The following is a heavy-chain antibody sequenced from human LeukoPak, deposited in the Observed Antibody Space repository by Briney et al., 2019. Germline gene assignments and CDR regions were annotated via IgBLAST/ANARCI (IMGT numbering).Heavy chain of an antibody. J-gene: IGHJ4*02. D-gene: IGHD3-10*01. CDR3: ARLPSWVYYGSGRRFDY. Sequence: SSETLSLTCAVYGGSFSGYYWSWIRQPPGKGLEWIGEINHSGSTNYNPSLRSRVTISVDTSKNQFSLKLSSVTAADTAVYYCARLPSWVYYGSGRRFDYWGQGTLVTVSS. CDR2: INHSGST. CDR1: GGSFSGYY. V-gene: IGHV4-34*01.